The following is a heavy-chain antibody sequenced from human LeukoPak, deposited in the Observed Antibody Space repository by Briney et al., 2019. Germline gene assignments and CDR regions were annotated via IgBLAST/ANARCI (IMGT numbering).Heavy chain of an antibody. CDR3: AKDRHAPGRYCSSTTCFPFDP. V-gene: IGHV3-23*01. CDR2: ISGSGGST. CDR1: GFTFSSYG. D-gene: IGHD2-2*01. J-gene: IGHJ5*02. Sequence: GGSLRLSCAASGFTFSSYGMSWVRQAPGKGLEWVSAISGSGGSTYHADSVKGRFTISRDNSKNTLYLQMNSLRAEDTAVYYCAKDRHAPGRYCSSTTCFPFDPWGQGTLVTVSS.